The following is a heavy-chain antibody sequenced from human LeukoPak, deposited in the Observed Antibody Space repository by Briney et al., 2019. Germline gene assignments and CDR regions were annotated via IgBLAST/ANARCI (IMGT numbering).Heavy chain of an antibody. CDR3: ARQTTVRPSSWYFDL. J-gene: IGHJ2*01. CDR1: GGSISSSSYY. CDR2: IYYSDAA. D-gene: IGHD4-17*01. V-gene: IGHV4-39*01. Sequence: SETLSLTCSVSGGSISSSSYYWGWIRQPPGKGLEWIGSIYYSDAAYYNPSLKGRVAISIDTSKNQFSLKASSVTAADTAVYYCARQTTVRPSSWYFDLWGRGTLVTVSS.